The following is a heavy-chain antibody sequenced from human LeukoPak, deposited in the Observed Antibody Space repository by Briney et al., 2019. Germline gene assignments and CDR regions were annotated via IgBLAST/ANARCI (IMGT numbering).Heavy chain of an antibody. CDR1: GFTVSRNY. CDR2: IYSGGST. CDR3: ARGQLERHGYYYGMDA. J-gene: IGHJ6*02. V-gene: IGHV3-53*01. D-gene: IGHD1-1*01. Sequence: GGSLRLSCVASGFTVSRNYMTWVRQAPGEGLEWVSVIYSGGSTYYADSVRGRFTISRDNSKNTLYLQMNSLRAEDTAVYYCARGQLERHGYYYGMDAWGQGTTVTVSS.